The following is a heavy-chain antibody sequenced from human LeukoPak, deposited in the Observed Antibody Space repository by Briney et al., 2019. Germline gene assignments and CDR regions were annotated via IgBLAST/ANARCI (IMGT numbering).Heavy chain of an antibody. D-gene: IGHD1-26*01. V-gene: IGHV3-15*01. J-gene: IGHJ4*02. CDR3: KTNILGATDY. Sequence: GGSLRLSCAASGFTFSNAWVSWIRQAPGKGLEWVGRVKSKTDGGTIDYGAPVKGRFTISRDDSKNTLSLEMNSLKTEDTAVYYCKTNILGATDYWGQGTLVTVSS. CDR1: GFTFSNAW. CDR2: VKSKTDGGTI.